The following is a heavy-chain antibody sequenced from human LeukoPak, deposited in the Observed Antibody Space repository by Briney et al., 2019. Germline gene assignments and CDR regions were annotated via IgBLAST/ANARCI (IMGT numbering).Heavy chain of an antibody. J-gene: IGHJ5*02. CDR3: ARQDCSSTSCPRGRGWFDP. Sequence: ASVKVSCKASGGTFSSYAISWVRQAPGQGLEWMGGIIPIFGTANYAQKFQGRVTNTADESTSTAYMELSSLRSEDTAVYYCARQDCSSTSCPRGRGWFDPWGQGTLVTVSS. CDR2: IIPIFGTA. D-gene: IGHD2-2*01. CDR1: GGTFSSYA. V-gene: IGHV1-69*13.